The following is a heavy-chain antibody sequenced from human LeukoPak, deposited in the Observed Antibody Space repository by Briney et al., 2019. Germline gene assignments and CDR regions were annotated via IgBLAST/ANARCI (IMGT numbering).Heavy chain of an antibody. CDR1: GFTFSSYA. CDR2: ISYDGSNK. D-gene: IGHD7-27*01. V-gene: IGHV3-30-3*01. CDR3: ARVGPNWGLDY. Sequence: GGSLRLSCAASGFTFSSYAMHWVRQAPGKGLEWVAVISYDGSNKYYADSVKGRFTISRDNSKNTLYLQMNSLRAEDTAVYYCARVGPNWGLDYWGQGTLVTVSS. J-gene: IGHJ4*02.